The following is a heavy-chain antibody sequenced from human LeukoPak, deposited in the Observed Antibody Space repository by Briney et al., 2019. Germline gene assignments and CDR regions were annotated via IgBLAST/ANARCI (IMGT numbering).Heavy chain of an antibody. CDR1: GFTFSSYA. D-gene: IGHD5-12*01. V-gene: IGHV3-30*04. CDR2: ISYDGSNK. CDR3: ARDREVATTVYYFDY. J-gene: IGHJ4*02. Sequence: PGGSLRLSCAASGFTFSSYAMHWVRQAPGKGLEWVAVISYDGSNKYYADSVKGRFTISRDNSKNTLYLQMNSLRAEDTAVHYCARDREVATTVYYFDYWGQGTLVTVSS.